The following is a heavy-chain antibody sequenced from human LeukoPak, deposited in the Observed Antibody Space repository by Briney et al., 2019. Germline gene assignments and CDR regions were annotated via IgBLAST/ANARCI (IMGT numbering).Heavy chain of an antibody. CDR1: GVSFSGYY. J-gene: IGHJ6*02. CDR2: INHSGST. D-gene: IGHD4-23*01. V-gene: IGHV4-34*01. CDR3: ARMTTVVTPDLGYYYYYGMDV. Sequence: ASETLSLTCAVYGVSFSGYYWSWIRQPPGKGLEWIGEINHSGSTNYNPSLKSRVTISVDTSKNQFSLKLSSVTAADTVVYYCARMTTVVTPDLGYYYYYGMDVWGQGTTVTVSS.